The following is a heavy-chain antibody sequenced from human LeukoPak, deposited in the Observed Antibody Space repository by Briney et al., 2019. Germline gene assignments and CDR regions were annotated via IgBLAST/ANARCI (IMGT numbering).Heavy chain of an antibody. CDR2: IYYTGST. CDR1: GDSITSNRYY. CDR3: ARIYFEWSLRGYFDY. J-gene: IGHJ4*02. D-gene: IGHD3-9*01. Sequence: PSETLSLTCTVSGDSITSNRYYWGWIRQPPGKGLEWIGNIYYTGSTYYNPSLKSRVSISEDTSKNQFSLKLGSVTAADTAVYYCARIYFEWSLRGYFDYWGQGTPVTVSS. V-gene: IGHV4-39*01.